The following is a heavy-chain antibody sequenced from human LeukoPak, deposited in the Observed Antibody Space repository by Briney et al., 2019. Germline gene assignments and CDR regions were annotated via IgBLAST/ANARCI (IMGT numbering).Heavy chain of an antibody. V-gene: IGHV4-39*01. J-gene: IGHJ6*02. Sequence: SETLSLTCTVSGGSISSSSYYWGWIRQPPGKGLEWIGSIYYSGSTYYNPSLKSRVTISVDTSKNQFSLKLSSVTAADTTVYYCARPICTAMVSDYYYYGMGVWGQGATVTVSS. CDR3: ARPICTAMVSDYYYYGMGV. CDR1: GGSISSSSYY. D-gene: IGHD5-18*01. CDR2: IYYSGST.